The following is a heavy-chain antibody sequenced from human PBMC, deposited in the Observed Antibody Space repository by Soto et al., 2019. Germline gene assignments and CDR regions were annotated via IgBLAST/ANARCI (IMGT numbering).Heavy chain of an antibody. CDR3: ARGPLGYSSGWSGMDV. CDR1: GFTFSSYD. Sequence: GGSLRLSCAASGFTFSSYDMHWVRQATGKGLEWVSAIGTAGDTYYPGSVKGRFTISRENAKNSLYLQMNSLRAEDTAVYYCARGPLGYSSGWSGMDVWGQGTTVTVSS. J-gene: IGHJ6*02. CDR2: IGTAGDT. D-gene: IGHD6-19*01. V-gene: IGHV3-13*01.